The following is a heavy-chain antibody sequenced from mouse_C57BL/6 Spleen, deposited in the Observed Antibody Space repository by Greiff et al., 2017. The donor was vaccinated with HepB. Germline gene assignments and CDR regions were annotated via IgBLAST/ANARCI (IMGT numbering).Heavy chain of an antibody. CDR3: ARWGYGSSFVDY. J-gene: IGHJ2*01. CDR1: GYTFTDYN. V-gene: IGHV1-22*01. Sequence: EVKLQESGPELVKPGASVKMSCKASGYTFTDYNMHWVKPSHGKSLEWIGYINPNNGGTSYNQKFKGKATLTVNKSSSTAYMELRSLTSEDSAVYYCARWGYGSSFVDYWGQGTTLTVSS. D-gene: IGHD1-1*01. CDR2: INPNNGGT.